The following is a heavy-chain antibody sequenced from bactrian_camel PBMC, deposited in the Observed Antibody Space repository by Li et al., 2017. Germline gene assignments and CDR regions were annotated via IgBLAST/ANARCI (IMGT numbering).Heavy chain of an antibody. CDR2: IDSDGTT. D-gene: IGHD3*01. Sequence: HVQLVESGGGSVQAGTSLILSCAAVGRTYPNYVMGWFRQAPGKEREGVAVIDSDGTTRYGDSVQGRFTITKDNAENTVYLQMNSLKPEDTAMYYCAVEGDGDYCVPSALDFGIWDQGTQVTVS. CDR3: AVEGDGDYCVPSALDFGI. J-gene: IGHJ6*01. V-gene: IGHV3S53*01. CDR1: GRTYPNYV.